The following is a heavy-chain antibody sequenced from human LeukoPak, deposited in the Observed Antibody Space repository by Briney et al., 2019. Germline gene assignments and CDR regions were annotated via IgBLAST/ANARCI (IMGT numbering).Heavy chain of an antibody. J-gene: IGHJ4*02. CDR2: INHSGST. Sequence: SETLSLTCAVYGGSFSGYYWSWIRQPPGKGLEWIGEINHSGSTNYNPSLKSRVTISVDTSKNQFSLKLSSVTAADTAVYYCARRQAAAGNEEAGYFDYWGQGTLVTVSS. CDR3: ARRQAAAGNEEAGYFDY. V-gene: IGHV4-34*01. CDR1: GGSFSGYY. D-gene: IGHD6-13*01.